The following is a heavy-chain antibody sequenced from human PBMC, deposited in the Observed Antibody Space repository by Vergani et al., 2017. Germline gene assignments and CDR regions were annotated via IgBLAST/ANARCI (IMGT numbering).Heavy chain of an antibody. CDR3: ARQFWVSQGVGAFET. V-gene: IGHV4-34*12. D-gene: IGHD3-16*01. CDR2: VFHSGSA. CDR1: GGSFSDYY. Sequence: QVQLQQWGAGLLKPSETLSLTCAVYGGSFSDYYWSWIRQPPGKGLEWIATVFHSGSAYYNPSLRRRVTISVETSKNQFSLRLTTLTAADTAVYYCARQFWVSQGVGAFETWGRGTEVSVSS. J-gene: IGHJ3*02.